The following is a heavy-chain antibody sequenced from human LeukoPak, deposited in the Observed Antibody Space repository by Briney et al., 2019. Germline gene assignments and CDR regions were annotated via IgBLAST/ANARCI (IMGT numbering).Heavy chain of an antibody. D-gene: IGHD1-26*01. CDR2: IIPIFGTA. CDR1: GYTFTSYY. J-gene: IGHJ4*02. Sequence: ASVKVSCKASGYTFTSYYMHWVRQAPGQGLEWMGGIIPIFGTANYAQKFQGRVTITADESTSTAYMELSSLRSEDTAVYYCAREDSGSYYFCYWGQGTLVTVSS. V-gene: IGHV1-69*13. CDR3: AREDSGSYYFCY.